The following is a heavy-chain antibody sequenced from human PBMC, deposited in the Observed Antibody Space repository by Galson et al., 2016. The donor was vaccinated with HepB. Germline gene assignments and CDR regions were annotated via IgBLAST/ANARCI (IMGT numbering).Heavy chain of an antibody. CDR3: ASFLRGGYNNRYTS. CDR2: IYYSGNT. Sequence: SETLSLTCTVSGSVISSHYWSWIRQPPGKGLEWIGHIYYSGNTDYNPSLKSRVTISVDTSKKQFSLKLNSVTAADTAVYFCASFLRGGYNNRYTSWGQGTLVTVSS. V-gene: IGHV4-59*11. D-gene: IGHD5-24*01. CDR1: GSVISSHY. J-gene: IGHJ5*02.